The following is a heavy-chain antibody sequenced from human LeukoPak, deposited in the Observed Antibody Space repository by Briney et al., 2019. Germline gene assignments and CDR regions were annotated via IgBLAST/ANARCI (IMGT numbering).Heavy chain of an antibody. J-gene: IGHJ6*02. CDR3: ARMTGSVDV. CDR1: GYTLTELS. V-gene: IGHV1-69*05. D-gene: IGHD3-10*01. Sequence: GASVKVSCKVSGYTLTELSMHWVRQAPGQGLEWMGGIIPIFGTANYAQKLQGRVTMTTDTSTSTAYMELRSLRSDDTAVYYCARMTGSVDVGAQGTTVTVSS. CDR2: IIPIFGTA.